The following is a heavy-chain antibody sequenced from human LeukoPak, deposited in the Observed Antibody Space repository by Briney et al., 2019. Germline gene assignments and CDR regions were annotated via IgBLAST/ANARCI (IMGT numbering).Heavy chain of an antibody. CDR3: AKDYPDIGVTLSIFLDY. V-gene: IGHV3-23*01. J-gene: IGHJ4*02. CDR1: GFTFSNYA. CDR2: ITSGYST. Sequence: GGSLRLSCAASGFTFSNYAMSGVRQGPGKGLEWVAGITSGYSTWYADSVKGRFTTSRDNSKNMVYLQMNSLRAEDTAMYYCAKDYPDIGVTLSIFLDYWGQGTLVTVSS. D-gene: IGHD5-12*01.